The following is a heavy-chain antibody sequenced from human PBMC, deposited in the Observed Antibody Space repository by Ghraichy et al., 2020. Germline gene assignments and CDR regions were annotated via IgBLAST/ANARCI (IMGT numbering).Heavy chain of an antibody. CDR1: GYTFTSYD. D-gene: IGHD3-3*01. J-gene: IGHJ4*02. CDR3: ARVPRLWSGYYTAYDY. CDR2: MNPNSGNT. Sequence: ASVKVSCKASGYTFTSYDINWVRQATGQGLEWMGWMNPNSGNTGYAQKFQGRVTMTRNTSISTAYMELSSLRSEDTAVYYCARVPRLWSGYYTAYDYWGQGTLVTVSS. V-gene: IGHV1-8*01.